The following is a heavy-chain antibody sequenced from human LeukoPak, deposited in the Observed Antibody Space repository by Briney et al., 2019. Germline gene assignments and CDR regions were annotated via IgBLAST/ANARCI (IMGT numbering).Heavy chain of an antibody. V-gene: IGHV3-23*01. J-gene: IGHJ6*03. D-gene: IGHD3-3*01. CDR2: ISGSGGST. Sequence: GGSLRLSCTASGFIFSTYAMSWVRQAPGKGLEWVSGISGSGGSTYYADSVKGRFTISRDNSKNTLYLQMNSLRAEDTAVYYCARGTGYDFWSGYYTKTDYYYMDVWGKGTTVTVSS. CDR3: ARGTGYDFWSGYYTKTDYYYMDV. CDR1: GFIFSTYA.